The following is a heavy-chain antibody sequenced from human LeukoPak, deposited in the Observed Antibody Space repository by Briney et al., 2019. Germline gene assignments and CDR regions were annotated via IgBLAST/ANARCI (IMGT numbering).Heavy chain of an antibody. D-gene: IGHD3-10*01. Sequence: GGSLTLSCAASGFTVSSNYMSWVRQAPGKGLEWVSVIYSGGSTYYADSVKGRFTISRDNSKNTLYLQMNSLRAEDTAVYYCARAMGYYYGSGSRTYFDYWGQGTLVTVSS. CDR2: IYSGGST. CDR1: GFTVSSNY. CDR3: ARAMGYYYGSGSRTYFDY. V-gene: IGHV3-53*01. J-gene: IGHJ4*02.